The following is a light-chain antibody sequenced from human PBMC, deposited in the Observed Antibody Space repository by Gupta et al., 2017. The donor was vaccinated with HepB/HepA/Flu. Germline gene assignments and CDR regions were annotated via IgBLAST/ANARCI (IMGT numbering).Light chain of an antibody. Sequence: EFVLTQSPGTLSLSPGERDTLYCRASQSVSSSYLAWYQQKPGQAPRLLIYGASSRATGIPDRFSGSGSGTDFTLTISRLEPEDFAVYYCQQYGSSPLTFGGGTKVEIK. J-gene: IGKJ4*01. V-gene: IGKV3-20*01. CDR2: GAS. CDR3: QQYGSSPLT. CDR1: QSVSSSY.